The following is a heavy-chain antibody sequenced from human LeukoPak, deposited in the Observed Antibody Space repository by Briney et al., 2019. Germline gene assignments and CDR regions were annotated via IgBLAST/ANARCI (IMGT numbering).Heavy chain of an antibody. CDR1: GYTFTSYG. CDR3: ARERTGGRYSSSWYDP. CDR2: ISAYNGNT. D-gene: IGHD6-13*01. V-gene: IGHV1-18*01. J-gene: IGHJ5*02. Sequence: ASVKVSCKASGYTFTSYGISWVRQAPGQGLEWMGWISAYNGNTNYAQKLQGRVTMTTDTSTSTAYMELRSLRSDDTAVYYCARERTGGRYSSSWYDPWGQGTLVTVSS.